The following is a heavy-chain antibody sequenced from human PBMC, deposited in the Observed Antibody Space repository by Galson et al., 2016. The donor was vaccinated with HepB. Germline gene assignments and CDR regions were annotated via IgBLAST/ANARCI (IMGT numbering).Heavy chain of an antibody. CDR2: ISFDGSNK. CDR1: GFTFSTYA. J-gene: IGHJ3*02. Sequence: SLRLSCAASGFTFSTYAIHWVRQAPGKGLEWVAVISFDGSNKYYADSVRGRFTISRDDSENRAYPQMNSLKAEDTAVYYCTRLKEMPTVENAFDIWGQGTMVTVSS. V-gene: IGHV3-30*04. D-gene: IGHD5-24*01. CDR3: TRLKEMPTVENAFDI.